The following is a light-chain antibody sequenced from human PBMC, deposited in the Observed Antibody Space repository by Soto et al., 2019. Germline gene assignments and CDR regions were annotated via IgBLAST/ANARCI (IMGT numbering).Light chain of an antibody. CDR3: SSYTSTSAVV. Sequence: QSALTQPASVSGSPGQSITISCTGTSSDVGGYNYVSWYQQHPGKAPKLMIYDVSNRPSGVSNRFSGSKSDNTASLAISGLQAEDEADSYCSSYTSTSAVVFGGGTKLTVL. J-gene: IGLJ2*01. CDR1: SSDVGGYNY. V-gene: IGLV2-14*01. CDR2: DVS.